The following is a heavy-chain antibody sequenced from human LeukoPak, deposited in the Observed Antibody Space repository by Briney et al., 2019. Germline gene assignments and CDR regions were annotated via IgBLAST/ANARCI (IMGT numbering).Heavy chain of an antibody. V-gene: IGHV1-58*02. CDR2: IVVGSGNT. J-gene: IGHJ4*02. CDR3: AADISGYDFTQLGR. Sequence: ASVKVSCKASGFTFISSAMQWVRQTRGQRLEWIGWIVVGSGNTNYAQKFQERVTITRDMSTSTAYMELSSLRSEDTAVYYCAADISGYDFTQLGRWGQGTLVTVSS. D-gene: IGHD5-12*01. CDR1: GFTFISSA.